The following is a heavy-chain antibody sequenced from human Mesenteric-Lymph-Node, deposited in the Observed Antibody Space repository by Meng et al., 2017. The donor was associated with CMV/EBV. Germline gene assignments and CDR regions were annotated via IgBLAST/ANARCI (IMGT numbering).Heavy chain of an antibody. J-gene: IGHJ6*02. V-gene: IGHV3-11*04. CDR3: ARDRLPYYDFWSGYYTGLVRGQEYGIDV. CDR2: ISSSGSTI. Sequence: GGPLRLSFAPSGFTFSDYYMSWIRQGPGKGLEWVSYISSSGSTIYYADSVKGRFTISRDNAKNSLYLQMNSLRAEDTAVYYCARDRLPYYDFWSGYYTGLVRGQEYGIDVWGQGTTVTVSS. D-gene: IGHD3-3*01. CDR1: GFTFSDYY.